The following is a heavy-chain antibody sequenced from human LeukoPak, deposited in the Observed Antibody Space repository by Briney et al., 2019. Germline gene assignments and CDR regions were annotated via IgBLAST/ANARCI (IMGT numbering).Heavy chain of an antibody. CDR2: YWYSGST. D-gene: IGHD3-3*01. Sequence: PSETLSLTCTGSGGSIRSTSYYWGWIRQPPGKGLEWIGWYWYSGSTYYNPSLKSRVTISVDTSKNQFSLKLSSVTAADTAVYYCGRLFYDFWSGHYYYYMDVWGKGTTVTVSS. CDR3: GRLFYDFWSGHYYYYMDV. V-gene: IGHV4-39*01. CDR1: GGSIRSTSYY. J-gene: IGHJ6*03.